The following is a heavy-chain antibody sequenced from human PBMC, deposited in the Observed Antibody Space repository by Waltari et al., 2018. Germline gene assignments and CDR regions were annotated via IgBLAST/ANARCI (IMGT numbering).Heavy chain of an antibody. Sequence: EVQVVESGGGLVQPGGSLRLSCAASGFGISSYWMSWVRQAPGKGLEWVANIKQDASEEYYVDSVKGRFTISKDNAKNSLSLQMNSLRAEDTAVYYCATGSTARGYYGMDVWGQGTTVTVS. CDR3: ATGSTARGYYGMDV. J-gene: IGHJ6*02. CDR2: IKQDASEE. CDR1: GFGISSYW. V-gene: IGHV3-7*01. D-gene: IGHD3-10*01.